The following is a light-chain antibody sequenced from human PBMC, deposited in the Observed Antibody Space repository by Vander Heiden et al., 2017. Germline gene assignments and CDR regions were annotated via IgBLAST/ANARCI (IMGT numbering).Light chain of an antibody. CDR2: DAS. J-gene: IGKJ2*01. Sequence: DIQMTQSPSTLSASVGDRVTITCRASQSISSWLAWYQQKPGKAPKLLIYDASSLESGVPSRFSGSGSGTEFTRTISSLQPDDFATYYCQQYKRYPYTFGQGTKLESK. CDR1: QSISSW. V-gene: IGKV1-5*01. CDR3: QQYKRYPYT.